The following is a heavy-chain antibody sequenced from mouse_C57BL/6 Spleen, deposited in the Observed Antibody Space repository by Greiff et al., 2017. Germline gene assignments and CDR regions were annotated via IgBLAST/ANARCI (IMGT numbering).Heavy chain of an antibody. J-gene: IGHJ4*01. Sequence: QVQLQQSGAELVKPGASVKISCKASGYAFSSYWMNWVKQRPGKGLEWIGQIYPGDGDTNYNGKFKGKATLTADKSSSTAYMQLSSLTSEDSAVYFCARIPPITTVVAPHYAMDYWGQGTSVTVSS. V-gene: IGHV1-80*01. CDR3: ARIPPITTVVAPHYAMDY. D-gene: IGHD1-1*01. CDR2: IYPGDGDT. CDR1: GYAFSSYW.